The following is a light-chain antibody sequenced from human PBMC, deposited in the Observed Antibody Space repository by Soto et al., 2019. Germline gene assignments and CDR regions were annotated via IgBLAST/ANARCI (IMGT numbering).Light chain of an antibody. V-gene: IGKV1-5*01. CDR2: DVS. Sequence: DNQRTQPPSSLSASEGDRVTLTCRASQTISPWLAWYQQKPGRAPNLLIYDVSNLETGVPSRFSGSGSGTEFTLTISSLQPDDFATYYCPQYNAYSQTVGQGAKVDIK. CDR1: QTISPW. J-gene: IGKJ1*01. CDR3: PQYNAYSQT.